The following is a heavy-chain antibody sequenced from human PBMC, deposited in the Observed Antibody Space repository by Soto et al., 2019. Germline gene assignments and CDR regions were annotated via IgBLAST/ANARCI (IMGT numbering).Heavy chain of an antibody. CDR1: GGSFSGYY. D-gene: IGHD6-13*01. J-gene: IGHJ5*02. V-gene: IGHV4-34*01. CDR3: ARGRRQQLVQSQHNWFDP. Sequence: QVQLQQWGAGLLKPSETLCLTCAVYGGSFSGYYWNWIRQPPGKGLEWIGEINHSGSTNYNPSLKSRVTISVDTSMNQFSLKLSSVTAADTAVYYCARGRRQQLVQSQHNWFDPWGQGTLVTVSS. CDR2: INHSGST.